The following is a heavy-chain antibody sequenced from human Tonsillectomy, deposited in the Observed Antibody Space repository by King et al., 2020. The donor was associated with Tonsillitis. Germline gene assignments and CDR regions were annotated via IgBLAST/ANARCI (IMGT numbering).Heavy chain of an antibody. V-gene: IGHV3-11*06. Sequence: VQLVESGGGLVKPGGSLRLSCAASGFTFSDYYMSWIRQAPGKGLEWVSYISSSRNYTNDADSVKGRFTISRDNAKNSLYLQMNSLRVEDTAVYYCARGKPDHYYXXXXXGQGTTVIVSS. CDR3: ARGKPDHYYXXXX. CDR1: GFTFSDYY. J-gene: IGHJ6*02. CDR2: ISSSRNYT.